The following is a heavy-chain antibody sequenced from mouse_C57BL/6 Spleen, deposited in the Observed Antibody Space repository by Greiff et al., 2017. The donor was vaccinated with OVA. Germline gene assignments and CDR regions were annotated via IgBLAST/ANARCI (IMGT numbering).Heavy chain of an antibody. Sequence: VQLQQSGAELVRPWTSVKVSCKASGYAFTNYLIEWVKQRPGQGLEWIGVINPGSGGTNYNEKFKGKATLTADKSYSTAYMQLSSLTSEDSAVYFCARGSSYGYFDVWGTGTTVTVSS. D-gene: IGHD1-1*01. CDR1: GYAFTNYL. CDR3: ARGSSYGYFDV. J-gene: IGHJ1*03. V-gene: IGHV1-54*01. CDR2: INPGSGGT.